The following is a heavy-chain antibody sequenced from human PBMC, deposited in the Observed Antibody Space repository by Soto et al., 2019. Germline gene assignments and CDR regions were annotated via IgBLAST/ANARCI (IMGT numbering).Heavy chain of an antibody. CDR1: GGSISSPNFY. D-gene: IGHD3-22*01. J-gene: IGHJ4*02. CDR3: ARHAYYYDSSGYYYFDY. V-gene: IGHV4-31*03. CDR2: IYYNGTT. Sequence: SETLSLTCTVSGGSISSPNFYWSWIRQHPGKGLEWIGHIYYNGTTYYNPTLKSRVSISVDTSKNQFSLKLSSVTAADTAVYYCARHAYYYDSSGYYYFDYWGQGTLVTVS.